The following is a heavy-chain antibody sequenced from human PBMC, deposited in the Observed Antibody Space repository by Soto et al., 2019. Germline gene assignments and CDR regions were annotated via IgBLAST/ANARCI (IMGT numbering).Heavy chain of an antibody. D-gene: IGHD6-13*01. V-gene: IGHV1-24*01. Sequence: AASVKVSCKVSGYTLTELSMHWVRQAPGKGLEWMGGFDPEDGETIYAQKFQGRVTMTEDTSTDTAYMELSSLRSEDTAVYYCATAKQQLVFSGMDVWGQGTTVTVSS. J-gene: IGHJ6*02. CDR3: ATAKQQLVFSGMDV. CDR1: GYTLTELS. CDR2: FDPEDGET.